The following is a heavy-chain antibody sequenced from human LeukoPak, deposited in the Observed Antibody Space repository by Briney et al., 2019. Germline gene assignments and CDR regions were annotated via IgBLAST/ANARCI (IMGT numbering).Heavy chain of an antibody. V-gene: IGHV3-23*01. J-gene: IGHJ4*02. CDR1: GFTFSSYA. CDR3: TRAEIAVAGPFDY. CDR2: ISGSGGST. Sequence: GGSLRLSCAASGFTFSSYAMSWVRQAPGKGLEWVSAISGSGGSTYYADSVKGRFTISRDNSKNTLYLQMNSLRAEDTAIYYCTRAEIAVAGPFDYWGQGTLVTVSS. D-gene: IGHD6-19*01.